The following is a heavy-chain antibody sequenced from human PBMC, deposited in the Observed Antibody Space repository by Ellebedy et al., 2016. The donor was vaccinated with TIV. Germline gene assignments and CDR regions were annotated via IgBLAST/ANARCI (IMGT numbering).Heavy chain of an antibody. J-gene: IGHJ4*02. CDR1: GYTFTSYD. D-gene: IGHD2-15*01. CDR3: ARDTRSGLVAD. Sequence: ASVKVSCTASGYTFTSYDINWVRQATGQGLEWMGWMNPNSGNTGYAQKFQGRVTITRNTSISTTYMELSSLRSEDTAVYYCARDTRSGLVADWGQGTLVTVSS. CDR2: MNPNSGNT. V-gene: IGHV1-8*03.